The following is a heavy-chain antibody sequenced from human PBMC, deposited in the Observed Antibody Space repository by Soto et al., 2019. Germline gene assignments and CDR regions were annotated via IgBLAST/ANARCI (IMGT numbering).Heavy chain of an antibody. J-gene: IGHJ4*02. V-gene: IGHV3-7*01. CDR1: GFTFSNYW. Sequence: GGSLRLSCAASGFTFSNYWMSWVRQAPGQGLEWVANIKQDGSEKYYVDSLKGRFTISRDNAKNSLYLQMNSLRAEDTAVYFCASGRSPIDFWGQGTLVTVSS. CDR2: IKQDGSEK. CDR3: ASGRSPIDF. D-gene: IGHD2-15*01.